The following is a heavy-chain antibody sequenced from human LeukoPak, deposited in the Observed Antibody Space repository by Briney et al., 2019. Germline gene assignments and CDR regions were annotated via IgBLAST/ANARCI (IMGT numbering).Heavy chain of an antibody. D-gene: IGHD6-19*01. CDR2: ISDSVGST. J-gene: IGHJ4*02. CDR3: AKDLVISGSGPDY. Sequence: GGSLRLSCAASGFTFSSYAMSWVRQAPGKGLEWVSIISDSVGSTYYADSVKGRFTISRDNSKNTLYLQVNSLRAEDTAVYYCAKDLVISGSGPDYWGQGTLVTVSS. V-gene: IGHV3-23*01. CDR1: GFTFSSYA.